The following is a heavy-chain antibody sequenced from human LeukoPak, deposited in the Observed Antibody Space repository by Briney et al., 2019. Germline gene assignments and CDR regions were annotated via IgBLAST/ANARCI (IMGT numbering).Heavy chain of an antibody. CDR1: GGSISSSSYY. CDR2: VYYIGST. CDR3: ASFIDPKGYDFWSGYQNFDY. D-gene: IGHD3-3*01. Sequence: SETLSLTCTVSGGSISSSSYYWGWIRQPRGRWLEWMGSVYYIGSTYYNPSLKSRVTISVDTSKNQFSLKLSSVTAADTAVYYCASFIDPKGYDFWSGYQNFDYWGQGTLVTVSS. V-gene: IGHV4-39*01. J-gene: IGHJ4*02.